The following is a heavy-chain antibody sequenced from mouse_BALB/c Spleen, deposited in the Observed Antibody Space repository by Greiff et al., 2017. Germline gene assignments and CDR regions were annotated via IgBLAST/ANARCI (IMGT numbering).Heavy chain of an antibody. V-gene: IGHV1S41*01. Sequence: DLVKPGASVKLSCKASGYTFTSYWINWIKQRPGQGLEWIGRIAPGSGSTYYNEMFKGKATLTVDTSYSTAYIQLSSLTSEDSAVFFCARGGYAYWGGGTLVTVSA. CDR3: ARGGYAY. CDR2: IAPGSGST. D-gene: IGHD2-14*01. CDR1: GYTFTSYW. J-gene: IGHJ3*01.